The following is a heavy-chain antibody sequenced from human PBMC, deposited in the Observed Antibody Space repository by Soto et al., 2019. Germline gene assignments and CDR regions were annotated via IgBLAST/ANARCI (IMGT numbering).Heavy chain of an antibody. J-gene: IGHJ6*02. V-gene: IGHV4-39*01. D-gene: IGHD6-13*01. CDR2: IYYSGST. CDR1: GGSISSSSYY. CDR3: ARRSSSAQGDYYGMDV. Sequence: SETLSLTCTVSGGSISSSSYYWGWIRQPPGKGLEWIGSIYYSGSTYYNPSLKSRVTISVDTSKNQFSLKLSSVTAADTAVYYCARRSSSAQGDYYGMDVWRQGTTVTVSS.